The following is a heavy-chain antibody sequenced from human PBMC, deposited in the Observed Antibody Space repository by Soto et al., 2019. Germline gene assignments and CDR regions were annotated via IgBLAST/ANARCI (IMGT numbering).Heavy chain of an antibody. Sequence: EVQLLESGGGLVQPGGSLRLSCAASGFTFSNYGMTWVRQAPGKGLEWVSGMSRDGGVTDYTDSVKGRFTISRDISKNTLYLQMTRVRGEGTAVYYRATIDKFNPQSSGWANRFDYWGQGTLVTVSS. CDR1: GFTFSNYG. V-gene: IGHV3-23*01. J-gene: IGHJ4*02. D-gene: IGHD6-19*01. CDR3: ATIDKFNPQSSGWANRFDY. CDR2: MSRDGGVT.